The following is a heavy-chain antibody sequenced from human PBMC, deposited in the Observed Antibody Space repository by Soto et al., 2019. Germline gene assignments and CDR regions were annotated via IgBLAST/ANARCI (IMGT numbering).Heavy chain of an antibody. CDR3: ARGRLRGWFDP. D-gene: IGHD3-16*01. CDR1: GGSFSGYY. V-gene: IGHV4-34*01. J-gene: IGHJ5*02. Sequence: QVQLQQWGAGLLKPSETLSLTCAVSGGSFSGYYWSWIRQPPGKGLEWIGEINHSGSTNYNPSLKSRVPISVDTSTNQCSLKLSSVTAADPAVYYCARGRLRGWFDPWGQGTLDTVSS. CDR2: INHSGST.